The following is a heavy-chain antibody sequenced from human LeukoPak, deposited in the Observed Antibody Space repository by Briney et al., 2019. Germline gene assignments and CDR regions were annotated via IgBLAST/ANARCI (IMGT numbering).Heavy chain of an antibody. CDR3: ARVVRYSSGPLTDLFPYSFDY. Sequence: RASVKVSCKASGYTFTNYAMHWVRQAPGQRLEWMGWINAGHGNTKYSQEFQGRVTITRDTSASTAYMELSSLRSEDTAVYYCARVVRYSSGPLTDLFPYSFDYWGQGTLVTVSS. V-gene: IGHV1-3*03. J-gene: IGHJ4*02. D-gene: IGHD6-19*01. CDR2: INAGHGNT. CDR1: GYTFTNYA.